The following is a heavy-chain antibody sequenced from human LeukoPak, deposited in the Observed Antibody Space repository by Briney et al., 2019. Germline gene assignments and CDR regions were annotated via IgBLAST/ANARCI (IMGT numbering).Heavy chain of an antibody. CDR2: IYYSGST. CDR1: GGSISSYY. Sequence: SETLSLTCTVSGGSISSYYWSWIRQPPGKGLEWIGYIYYSGSTNYNPSLKSRVTISVDTSKNQFSLKLSSVTAADTAVYYCASVDTDLDYWGQGTLVTVSS. J-gene: IGHJ4*02. V-gene: IGHV4-59*12. CDR3: ASVDTDLDY. D-gene: IGHD5-18*01.